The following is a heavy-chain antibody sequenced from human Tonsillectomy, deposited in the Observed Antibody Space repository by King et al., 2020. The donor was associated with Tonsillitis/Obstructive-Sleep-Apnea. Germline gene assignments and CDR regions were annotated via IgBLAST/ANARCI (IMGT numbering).Heavy chain of an antibody. V-gene: IGHV3-9*01. D-gene: IGHD3-3*01. CDR2: ITWNSCDI. CDR3: AKDTGRFLAPYMDV. J-gene: IGHJ6*03. Sequence: VQLVESGGGLVQPGRSLRLSCAASGFTFDDYAMQWVRQAPGKGLEWVSGITWNSCDIGYADSVKGRFTISRDNAKNSLYLQMNSLRAEDTALYYCAKDTGRFLAPYMDVWGKGTTVTVSS. CDR1: GFTFDDYA.